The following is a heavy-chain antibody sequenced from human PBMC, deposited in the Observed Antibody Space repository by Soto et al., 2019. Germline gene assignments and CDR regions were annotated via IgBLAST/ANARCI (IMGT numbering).Heavy chain of an antibody. CDR2: INAGNGNT. CDR3: ARAVAVPADFDY. CDR1: GYTFTGYA. V-gene: IGHV1-3*01. J-gene: IGHJ4*02. D-gene: IGHD6-19*01. Sequence: GASVKVSCKASGYTFTGYAMRWVRQAPGQRLEWMGWINAGNGNTKYSQKFQGRVTITRDTSASTAYMELSSLRSEDTAVYYCARAVAVPADFDYWGPGTLVTVSS.